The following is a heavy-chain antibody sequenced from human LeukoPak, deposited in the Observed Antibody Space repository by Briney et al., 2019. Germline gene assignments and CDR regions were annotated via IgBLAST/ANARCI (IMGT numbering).Heavy chain of an antibody. D-gene: IGHD4-11*01. CDR1: GYIFTTYF. J-gene: IGHJ4*02. V-gene: IGHV1-46*01. CDR2: INPRGGST. Sequence: ASVKVSCKASGYIFTTYFMHWLRQAPGQGPEWMGIINPRGGSTDYAQKFQDRITMTSDTSTSTVYMKLKSLTSEDTAVYFCARVGTTGATADNWGQGTLVTVSS. CDR3: ARVGTTGATADN.